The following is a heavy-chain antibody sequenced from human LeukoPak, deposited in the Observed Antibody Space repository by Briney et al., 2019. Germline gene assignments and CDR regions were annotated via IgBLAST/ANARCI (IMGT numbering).Heavy chain of an antibody. Sequence: SQTLSLTCNVSGGSISSGIDCGSWIRQPAGKGLGWIGHIHVSGNTNYNPPLKSRVTISVDTSKNQFSLKLSYVTAADTAVYHCARGVFLLYYYYYMDVWGKGTTVTVSS. J-gene: IGHJ6*03. CDR3: ARGVFLLYYYYYMDV. CDR1: GGSISSGIDC. V-gene: IGHV4-61*09. D-gene: IGHD6-13*01. CDR2: IHVSGNT.